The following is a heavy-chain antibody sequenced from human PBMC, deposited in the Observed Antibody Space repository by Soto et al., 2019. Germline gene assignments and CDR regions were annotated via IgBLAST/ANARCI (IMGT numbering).Heavy chain of an antibody. Sequence: PSETLSLTCTVSGGSISSSSYYWGWIRQPPGKGLEWIGSIYYSGSTYYNPSLKSRVTISVDTSKNQFSLKLSSVTAADTAVYYCARSEAQGYYYYYYGMDVWGQGTTVTVSS. V-gene: IGHV4-39*01. J-gene: IGHJ6*02. CDR3: ARSEAQGYYYYYYGMDV. CDR2: IYYSGST. CDR1: GGSISSSSYY.